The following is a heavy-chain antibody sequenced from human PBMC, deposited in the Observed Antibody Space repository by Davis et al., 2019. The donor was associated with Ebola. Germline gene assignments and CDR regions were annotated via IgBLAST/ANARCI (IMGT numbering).Heavy chain of an antibody. V-gene: IGHV3-23*01. Sequence: GESLKISCAASGFSFSSYAMSWVRQAPGKGLEWVSAISGSGGSTYYADSVKGRFIISRDDSKNTLYLQMNSLRAEDTALYYCAKGRPLYGEKGQGYWGQGTLVTVSS. CDR2: ISGSGGST. D-gene: IGHD4-17*01. J-gene: IGHJ4*02. CDR3: AKGRPLYGEKGQGY. CDR1: GFSFSSYA.